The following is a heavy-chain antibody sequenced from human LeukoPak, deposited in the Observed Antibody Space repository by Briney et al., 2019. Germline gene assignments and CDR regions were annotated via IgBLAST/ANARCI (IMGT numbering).Heavy chain of an antibody. CDR2: ISSSGRTI. CDR3: AKGLFYVLRLDY. J-gene: IGHJ4*02. V-gene: IGHV3-48*03. CDR1: GFTFSDYE. Sequence: GGSLRLSCAASGFTFSDYEMNWVRQAPGKGLEWVTYISSSGRTIYYADSVKGRFTISRDNSKNTLYLQMNSLRAEDTAVYYCAKGLFYVLRLDYWGQGTLVTVSS. D-gene: IGHD3-3*01.